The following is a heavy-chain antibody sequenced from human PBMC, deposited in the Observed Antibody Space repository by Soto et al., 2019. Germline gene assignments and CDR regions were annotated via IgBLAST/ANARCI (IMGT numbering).Heavy chain of an antibody. Sequence: SETLSLTCTVSGGSISSGDYYWSWIRQPPGKGLEWIGYIYYSGSTYYNPSLKSRVTISVDTSKNQFSLKLSSVTAADTAVYLCSCEGQNYGSGSYHCFDLWGQGTLVTVSS. D-gene: IGHD3-10*01. V-gene: IGHV4-30-4*01. CDR1: GGSISSGDYY. J-gene: IGHJ5*02. CDR3: SCEGQNYGSGSYHCFDL. CDR2: IYYSGST.